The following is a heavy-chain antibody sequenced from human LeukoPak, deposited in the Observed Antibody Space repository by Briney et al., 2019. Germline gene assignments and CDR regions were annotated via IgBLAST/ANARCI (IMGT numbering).Heavy chain of an antibody. CDR2: ISSSSSTI. V-gene: IGHV3-48*04. Sequence: PGGSLRLSCAASGFTFSSYSTNWVRQAPGKGLEWVSYISSSSSTIYYADSVKGRFTISRDNAKNSLYLQMNSLRAEDTAVYYCARVRGTAMVADYYYMDVWGKGTTVTVSS. CDR3: ARVRGTAMVADYYYMDV. J-gene: IGHJ6*03. D-gene: IGHD5-18*01. CDR1: GFTFSSYS.